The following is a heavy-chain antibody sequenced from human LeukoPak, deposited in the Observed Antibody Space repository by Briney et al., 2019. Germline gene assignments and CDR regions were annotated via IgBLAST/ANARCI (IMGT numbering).Heavy chain of an antibody. Sequence: SVKVSCKASGGTVSIYAICWVRHAPGPGLGWMGRVFLILGVANYAQTFQGRGTLTADKSTSTAYMELSSLKSGDTAVYYCARDLFDYDRSGYPLYFDYWGERPLVTVSS. V-gene: IGHV1-69*04. CDR1: GGTVSIYA. CDR2: VFLILGVA. D-gene: IGHD3-22*01. J-gene: IGHJ4*02. CDR3: ARDLFDYDRSGYPLYFDY.